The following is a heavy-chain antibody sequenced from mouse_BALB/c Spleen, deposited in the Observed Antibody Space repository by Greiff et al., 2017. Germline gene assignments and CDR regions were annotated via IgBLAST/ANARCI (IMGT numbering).Heavy chain of an antibody. CDR2: IDPETGGT. J-gene: IGHJ3*01. CDR1: GYTFTDYE. CDR3: ARGASYYRYTWFAY. V-gene: IGHV1-15*01. D-gene: IGHD2-14*01. Sequence: VQLVESGAELVRPGASVTLSCKASGYTFTDYEMHWVKQTPVHGLEWIGAIDPETGGTAYNQKFKGKATLTADKSSSTAYMELRSLTSEDSAVYYCARGASYYRYTWFAYWGQGTLVTVSA.